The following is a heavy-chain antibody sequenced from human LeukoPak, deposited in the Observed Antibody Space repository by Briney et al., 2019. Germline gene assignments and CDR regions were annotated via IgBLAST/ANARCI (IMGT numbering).Heavy chain of an antibody. CDR2: INHSGST. Sequence: SETLSLTCAVYGGSFSGYYWSWIRQPPGKGLEWIGEINHSGSTNYNPSLQSRVTISLDTSKNQFSLKLRSVTVADTAVYYCARVVVVVAVTCDYWGKGTLVTVSS. J-gene: IGHJ4*02. D-gene: IGHD2-15*01. CDR3: ARVVVVVAVTCDY. V-gene: IGHV4-34*01. CDR1: GGSFSGYY.